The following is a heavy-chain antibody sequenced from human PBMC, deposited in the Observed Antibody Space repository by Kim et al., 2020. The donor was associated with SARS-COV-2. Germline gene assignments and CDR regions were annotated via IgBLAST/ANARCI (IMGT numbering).Heavy chain of an antibody. V-gene: IGHV3-33*05. D-gene: IGHD3-10*01. J-gene: IGHJ3*02. CDR1: GFTFSSYG. CDR3: ARDRLLWFGETDAFDI. CDR2: ISYDGSNK. Sequence: GGSLRLSCAASGFTFSSYGMHWVRQAPGKGLEWVAVISYDGSNKYYADSVKGRFTISRDNSKNTLYLQMNSLRAEDTAVYYCARDRLLWFGETDAFDIWG.